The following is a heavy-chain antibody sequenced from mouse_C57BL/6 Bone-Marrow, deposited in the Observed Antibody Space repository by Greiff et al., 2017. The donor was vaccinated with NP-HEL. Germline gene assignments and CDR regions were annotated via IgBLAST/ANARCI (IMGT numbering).Heavy chain of an antibody. D-gene: IGHD2-4*01. CDR3: ARGHYDYPWFAY. J-gene: IGHJ3*01. V-gene: IGHV1-47*01. CDR1: GYTFTTYP. Sequence: VKLQESGAELVKPGASVKMSCKASGYTFTTYPIEWMKQNHGKSLEWIGNFHPYNDDTKYNEKFKGKATLTVEKSSSTVYLELSRLTSDDSAVYYCARGHYDYPWFAYWGQGTLVTVSA. CDR2: FHPYNDDT.